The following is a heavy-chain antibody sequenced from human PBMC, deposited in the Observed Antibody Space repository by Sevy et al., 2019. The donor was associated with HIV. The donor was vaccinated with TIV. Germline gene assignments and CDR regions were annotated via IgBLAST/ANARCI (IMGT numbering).Heavy chain of an antibody. CDR3: ARGGYYYDNAAYYALDS. CDR1: GFTFSNYA. CDR2: IWSDGAYQ. J-gene: IGHJ4*02. V-gene: IGHV3-33*01. Sequence: GGSLRLSCAATGFTFSNYAMHWVRQAPGKGMEWVAIIWSDGAYQYHGDSVKGRFTISRDNSKTTRYLQMNNVRVEDTAVYYCARGGYYYDNAAYYALDSWGQGTQVTVSS. D-gene: IGHD3-22*01.